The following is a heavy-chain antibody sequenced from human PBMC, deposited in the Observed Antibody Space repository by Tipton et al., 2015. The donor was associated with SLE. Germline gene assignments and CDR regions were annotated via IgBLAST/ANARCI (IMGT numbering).Heavy chain of an antibody. Sequence: TLSLTCTLSGGSISSGSYYWSWIRQLAGKGLEWIGRLYTSGNTNDNPSLKSRVTMSLDTSKNQFSLKLSSVTAADTAVYYCARGVNWLNYWYFDLWGRGTLVTVSS. CDR1: GGSISSGSYY. D-gene: IGHD1-20*01. CDR3: ARGVNWLNYWYFDL. J-gene: IGHJ2*01. CDR2: LYTSGNT. V-gene: IGHV4-61*02.